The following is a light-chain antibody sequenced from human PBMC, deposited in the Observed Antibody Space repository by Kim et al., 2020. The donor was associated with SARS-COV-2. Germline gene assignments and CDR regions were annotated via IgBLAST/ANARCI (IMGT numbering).Light chain of an antibody. J-gene: IGLJ3*02. CDR2: QDT. CDR1: KLGDKY. Sequence: SYELTQPPSVSVSPGQTASITCSGDKLGDKYAYWYQQKPGQPPVLVIFQDTKRPSGIPERFSGSNSGNTATLTISGTQAMDEADYYCQAWDYTTAGFGGGTQLTVL. V-gene: IGLV3-1*01. CDR3: QAWDYTTAG.